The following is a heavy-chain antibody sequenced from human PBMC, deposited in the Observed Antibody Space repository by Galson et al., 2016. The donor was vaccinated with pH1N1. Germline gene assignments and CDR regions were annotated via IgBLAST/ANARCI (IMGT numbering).Heavy chain of an antibody. CDR3: ARAIFAAAAV. V-gene: IGHV3-7*03. D-gene: IGHD6-13*01. J-gene: IGHJ4*02. CDR1: GFTFSNYW. CDR2: INQTGSVQ. Sequence: SLRLSCAASGFTFSNYWMSWVRQAPGKGLERVANINQTGSVQYYVASVKGRFTISRDNARNSLYLQMNSLTAEDTAVYYCARAIFAAAAVWGQGTLVTVSS.